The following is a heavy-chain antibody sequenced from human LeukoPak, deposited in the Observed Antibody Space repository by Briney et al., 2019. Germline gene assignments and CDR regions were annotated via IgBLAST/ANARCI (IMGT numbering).Heavy chain of an antibody. J-gene: IGHJ6*03. CDR2: INPSGGST. D-gene: IGHD3-3*02. Sequence: ASVKVSCKASGYTFTSYYMHWVRQAPGQGLEWMGIINPSGGSTSYAQKFQGRVTMTRDTSTSTVYMELSSLRSEDTAVYYCARTAFQFGQYFYYMNVWGTGTTVTVSS. CDR1: GYTFTSYY. CDR3: ARTAFQFGQYFYYMNV. V-gene: IGHV1-46*01.